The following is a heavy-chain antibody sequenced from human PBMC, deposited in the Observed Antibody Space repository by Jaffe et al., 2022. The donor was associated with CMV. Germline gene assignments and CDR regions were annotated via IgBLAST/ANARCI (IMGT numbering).Heavy chain of an antibody. V-gene: IGHV1-46*01. CDR3: ARDGPNNFDY. J-gene: IGHJ4*02. CDR1: GYTFTNYY. Sequence: QVQLVQSGAEVKKPGASVKVSCKASGYTFTNYYMHWVRQAPGQGLEWMGIINLGDGIASYAEKFRGRVTMSGDTSTSTASMELRSLKFEDTAVYYCARDGPNNFDYWGQGTLVTVSS. CDR2: INLGDGIA.